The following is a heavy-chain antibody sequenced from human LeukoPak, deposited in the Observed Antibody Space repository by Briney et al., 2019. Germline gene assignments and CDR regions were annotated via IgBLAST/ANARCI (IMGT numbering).Heavy chain of an antibody. CDR3: ARVRGRLVPAYYFDY. CDR2: IIPIFGTA. V-gene: IGHV1-69*13. J-gene: IGHJ4*02. Sequence: ASVKVSCKASGGTFSSYAISWVRQAPGQGLEWMGGIIPIFGTANYAQKFQGRVTITADESTSTAYMELRSLRSDDTAVYYCARVRGRLVPAYYFDYWGQGTLVTVSS. D-gene: IGHD2-2*01. CDR1: GGTFSSYA.